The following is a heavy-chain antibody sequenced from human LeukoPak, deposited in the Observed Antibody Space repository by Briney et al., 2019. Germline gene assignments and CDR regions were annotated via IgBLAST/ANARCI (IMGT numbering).Heavy chain of an antibody. CDR1: GGSISSSSYY. Sequence: SETLPLTCTVSGGSISSSSYYWGWIRQPPGKGLEWIGSIYYSGSTYYNPSLKSRVTISVDTSKNQFSLKLSSVTAADTAVYYCARQSTRPGFDPWGQGTLVTVSS. CDR3: ARQSTRPGFDP. CDR2: IYYSGST. V-gene: IGHV4-39*01. J-gene: IGHJ5*02.